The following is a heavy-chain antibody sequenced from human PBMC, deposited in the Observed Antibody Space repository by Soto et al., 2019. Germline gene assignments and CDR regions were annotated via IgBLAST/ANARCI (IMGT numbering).Heavy chain of an antibody. J-gene: IGHJ4*02. CDR1: GFTFSSYW. CDR3: ASLKYCSSTSCYAPKFDY. D-gene: IGHD2-2*01. CDR2: IKQDGSEK. V-gene: IGHV3-7*01. Sequence: PGGSLRLSCAASGFTFSSYWMSWVRQAPGKGLEWVANIKQDGSEKYYVDSVKGRFTISRDNAKNSLYLQMNSLRAEDTAVYYCASLKYCSSTSCYAPKFDYWGQGTLVTVSS.